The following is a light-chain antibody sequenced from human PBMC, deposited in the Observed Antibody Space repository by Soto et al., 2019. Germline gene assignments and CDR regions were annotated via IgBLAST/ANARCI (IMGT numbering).Light chain of an antibody. J-gene: IGKJ2*01. V-gene: IGKV3-11*01. Sequence: ELVLTQSPATLSLSPGARATLSCRASQSVSSYLAWYQQKPGQAPRLLIYDASNRATGIPPRFSGRGSGTDFTPTISSLEPEDFADDYGQQRSNWPVTFGQVTKLESK. CDR3: QQRSNWPVT. CDR1: QSVSSY. CDR2: DAS.